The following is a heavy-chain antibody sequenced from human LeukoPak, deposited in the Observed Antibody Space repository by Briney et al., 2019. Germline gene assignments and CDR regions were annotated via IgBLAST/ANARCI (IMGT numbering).Heavy chain of an antibody. J-gene: IGHJ1*01. V-gene: IGHV1-69*13. D-gene: IGHD6-19*01. CDR1: GYTFTSYG. CDR2: IIPIFGTA. CDR3: ARGYSSGWYEGGYFQH. Sequence: SVKVSCKASGYTFTSYGISWVRQAPGQGLEWMGGIIPIFGTANYAQKFQGRVTITADESTSTAYMELSSLRSEDTAVYYCARGYSSGWYEGGYFQHWGQGTLVTVSS.